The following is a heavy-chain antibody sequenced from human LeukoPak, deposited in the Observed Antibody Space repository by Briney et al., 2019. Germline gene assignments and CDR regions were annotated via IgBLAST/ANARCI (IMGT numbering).Heavy chain of an antibody. J-gene: IGHJ4*02. V-gene: IGHV1-69*05. Sequence: SVRVSCKASGGTFSSYAFSWVRQAPGQGLEWMGGITPILGTSNYAQKFQGRVTITTDESTSTAYMELSSLRSEDTAVYYCARNIRIARGGSYLYFLYYFDYWGQGTLVTVSS. CDR1: GGTFSSYA. CDR2: ITPILGTS. CDR3: ARNIRIARGGSYLYFLYYFDY. D-gene: IGHD1-26*01.